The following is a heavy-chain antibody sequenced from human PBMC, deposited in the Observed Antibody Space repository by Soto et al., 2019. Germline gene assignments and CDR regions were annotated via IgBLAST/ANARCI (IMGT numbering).Heavy chain of an antibody. Sequence: DVQLLESGGGLAQPGGSLRLSCAASGFTFRNSDMSWVRQAPGKGLEWVSALSGSGNSRYYADSVRGRFTISRDNSNNTLYLRMNSLSADDTAVYYCVKGGALIRGDDYWGQGTLVTVSS. J-gene: IGHJ4*02. V-gene: IGHV3-23*01. CDR1: GFTFRNSD. D-gene: IGHD3-10*01. CDR2: LSGSGNSR. CDR3: VKGGALIRGDDY.